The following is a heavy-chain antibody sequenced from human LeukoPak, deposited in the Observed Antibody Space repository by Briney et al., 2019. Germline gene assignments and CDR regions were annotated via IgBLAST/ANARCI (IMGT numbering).Heavy chain of an antibody. CDR2: ISGSGGST. D-gene: IGHD3-3*01. Sequence: GGSLRLSCAASGFTFSSYAVSWVRQAPGKGLEWVSAISGSGGSTYYADSVKGRFTISRDNSKNTLYLQMNSLRAEDTAVYYCAKGLQLLLEWLSGMGLDDYYYYYGMDVWGQGTTVTVSS. V-gene: IGHV3-23*01. J-gene: IGHJ6*02. CDR1: GFTFSSYA. CDR3: AKGLQLLLEWLSGMGLDDYYYYYGMDV.